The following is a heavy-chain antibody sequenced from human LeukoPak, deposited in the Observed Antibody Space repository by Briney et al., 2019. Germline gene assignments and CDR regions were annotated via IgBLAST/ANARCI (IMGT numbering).Heavy chain of an antibody. J-gene: IGHJ4*02. D-gene: IGHD3-10*01. Sequence: MPSETLSLTCAVYGGSFSGYYWNWIRQPPGKGLEWIGEINHSGNTNYNPSLKSRVTISVDTSKNQFSLKLSSVTAADTAVDYCARGGRLYLPYWGQGTLVTVSS. CDR1: GGSFSGYY. CDR2: INHSGNT. CDR3: ARGGRLYLPY. V-gene: IGHV4-34*01.